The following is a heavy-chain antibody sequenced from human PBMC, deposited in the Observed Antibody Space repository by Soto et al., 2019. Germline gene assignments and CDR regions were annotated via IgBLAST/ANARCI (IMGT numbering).Heavy chain of an antibody. D-gene: IGHD2-15*01. CDR1: GFTFNTFA. CDR2: LSGSGSLS. CDR3: ARDRGGALDS. Sequence: EVLLLESGGGLVQPGGSLRLSSAASGFTFNTFAMTWVRQAPGKGLEWVSALSGSGSLSYYADSVKGRFTISRDNSKNTMYLQMNNLSVDETAVYFCARDRGGALDSWGQGTLVTVSS. J-gene: IGHJ4*02. V-gene: IGHV3-23*01.